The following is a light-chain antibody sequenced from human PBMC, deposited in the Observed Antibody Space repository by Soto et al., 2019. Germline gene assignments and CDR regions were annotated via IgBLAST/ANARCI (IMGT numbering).Light chain of an antibody. J-gene: IGKJ1*01. CDR2: LGS. CDR1: QSLLYSDGNTY. Sequence: DIVLTQSPLSLPVTPGEPASISCKSSQSLLYSDGNTYLDWYLQKPGQSPQLLIDLGSNRASGVTDRFRGSGSGTDFTLKISRVEAEDVGVYYCMQALQTPRTFGQGTKVEIK. V-gene: IGKV2-28*01. CDR3: MQALQTPRT.